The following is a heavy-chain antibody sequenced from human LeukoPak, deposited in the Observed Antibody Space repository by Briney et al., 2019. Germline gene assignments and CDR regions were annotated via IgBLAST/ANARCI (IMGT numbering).Heavy chain of an antibody. D-gene: IGHD4/OR15-4a*01. CDR1: GFTFSSYA. V-gene: IGHV3-23*01. CDR2: ISGSGGST. CDR3: AKGGAFSTYYFDY. Sequence: GGSLRLSCAASGFTFSSYAMSWFRQAPGKGLEWVSGISGSGGSTFYADSVKGRFTISRDNSKNTLYLQMNSPRAEDTAVYYCAKGGAFSTYYFDYWGQGTLVTVSS. J-gene: IGHJ4*02.